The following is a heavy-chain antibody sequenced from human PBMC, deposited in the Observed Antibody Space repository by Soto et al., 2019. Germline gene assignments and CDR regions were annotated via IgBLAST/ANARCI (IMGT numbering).Heavy chain of an antibody. Sequence: QVQLAQSGAEERKPGASVKVSCEATGYTFTAYAMHWVRQAPGQRLEWMGWINPANGNTKYSQKFQGRLTITSDTSANTVYTELNSLTYEDTAMYYCTRSAISPYGGLIGPFDYWGQGNLVTVSS. J-gene: IGHJ4*02. V-gene: IGHV1-3*05. CDR3: TRSAISPYGGLIGPFDY. CDR1: GYTFTAYA. CDR2: INPANGNT. D-gene: IGHD3-16*02.